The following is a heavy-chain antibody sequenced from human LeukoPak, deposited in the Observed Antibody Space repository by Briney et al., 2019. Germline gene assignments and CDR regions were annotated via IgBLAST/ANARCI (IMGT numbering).Heavy chain of an antibody. Sequence: ASVKVSCKASGGTFSSYAISWVRQAPGQGLEWMGGIIPIFGTANYAQKFQGRVTITADESTSTAYMELSSLRSEDTAVYYCARDPRYCSSTSCYMGYWGQGTLVTVSS. CDR3: ARDPRYCSSTSCYMGY. J-gene: IGHJ4*02. D-gene: IGHD2-2*02. CDR2: IIPIFGTA. V-gene: IGHV1-69*13. CDR1: GGTFSSYA.